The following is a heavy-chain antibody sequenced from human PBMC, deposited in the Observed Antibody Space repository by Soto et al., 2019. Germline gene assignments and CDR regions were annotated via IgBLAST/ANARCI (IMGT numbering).Heavy chain of an antibody. CDR1: GGSITTGGYY. J-gene: IGHJ4*02. CDR2: RYYSESA. CDR3: ARTKCSGGSCYSWSLDY. V-gene: IGHV4-31*03. Sequence: SETLSLTCTVSGGSITTGGYYWSWIRQLPGKGLEWIGHRYYSESAYYNPSLKSRVSISLDTSKNQFSLKLSFVTAADTAMYYCARTKCSGGSCYSWSLDYWGQGTPVTVSS. D-gene: IGHD2-15*01.